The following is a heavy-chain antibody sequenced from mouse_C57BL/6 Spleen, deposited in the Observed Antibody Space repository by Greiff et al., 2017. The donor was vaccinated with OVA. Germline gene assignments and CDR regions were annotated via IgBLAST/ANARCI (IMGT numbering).Heavy chain of an antibody. J-gene: IGHJ2*01. V-gene: IGHV1-15*01. Sequence: LVESGAELVRPGASVTLSCKASGYTFTDYEMHWVKQTPVHGLEWIGAIDPETGGTAYNQKFKGKAILTADKSSSTAYMELRGLTSEDSAVYYCTGLDYWGQGTTLTVSS. CDR1: GYTFTDYE. CDR2: IDPETGGT. CDR3: TGLDY. D-gene: IGHD3-1*01.